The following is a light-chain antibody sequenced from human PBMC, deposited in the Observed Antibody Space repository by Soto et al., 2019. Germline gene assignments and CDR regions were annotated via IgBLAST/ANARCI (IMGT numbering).Light chain of an antibody. J-gene: IGKJ1*01. Sequence: DIQMTQSPSTLSASVGDGVTITCRASQTISGWLAWYQQRPGKAPKRLIYGASSLQSGVPSRFSGSGSGTEFTLTISNLQPEDFATYYCLQHNSFPRTFGQGTKVDIK. CDR3: LQHNSFPRT. V-gene: IGKV1-5*01. CDR1: QTISGW. CDR2: GAS.